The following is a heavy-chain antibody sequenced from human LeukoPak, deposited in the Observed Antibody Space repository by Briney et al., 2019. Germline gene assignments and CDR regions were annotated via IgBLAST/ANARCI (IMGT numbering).Heavy chain of an antibody. CDR2: IHFSRST. D-gene: IGHD2-2*01. Sequence: PSETLSLTCTVSGGSISSDYWSWFRQPPRKGLEWIGYIHFSRSTTYNPSLKSRVTISIDTSKNQFSLNLSSVTAADTGVYYCTREVGTGFQVNYYYYMDVWGKGTTVTVSS. V-gene: IGHV4-59*01. J-gene: IGHJ6*03. CDR3: TREVGTGFQVNYYYYMDV. CDR1: GGSISSDY.